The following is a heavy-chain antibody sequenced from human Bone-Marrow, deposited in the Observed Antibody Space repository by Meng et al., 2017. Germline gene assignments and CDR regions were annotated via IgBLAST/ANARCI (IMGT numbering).Heavy chain of an antibody. CDR3: AKATPTEGPSYYYYGMDV. CDR2: ISWNGGST. Sequence: GGSLRLSCAASGFTFDDYAMHWVRQAPGKGLEWVSLISWNGGSTDYADSVKGRFTISRDNTKNSLYLQMNSLRAEDTALYYCAKATPTEGPSYYYYGMDVWGPGTMVTVSS. V-gene: IGHV3-43D*03. CDR1: GFTFDDYA. J-gene: IGHJ6*02. D-gene: IGHD4-11*01.